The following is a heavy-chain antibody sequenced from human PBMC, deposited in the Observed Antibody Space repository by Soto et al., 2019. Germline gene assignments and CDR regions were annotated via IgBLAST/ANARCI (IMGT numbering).Heavy chain of an antibody. J-gene: IGHJ6*03. CDR1: GFTFTSSA. CDR3: ASRYCTNGVCYYYYYMDV. D-gene: IGHD2-8*01. CDR2: IVVGSGNT. V-gene: IGHV1-58*02. Sequence: SVKVSCKASGFTFTSSAMQWVRQARGQRLEWIGWIVVGSGNTNYAQKFQERVTITRDMSTSTAYMELSSLRSEDTAVYYCASRYCTNGVCYYYYYMDVWGKGTTVTVSS.